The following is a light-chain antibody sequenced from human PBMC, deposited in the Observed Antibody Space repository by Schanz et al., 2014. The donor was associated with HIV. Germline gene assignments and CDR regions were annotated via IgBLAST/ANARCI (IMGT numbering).Light chain of an antibody. Sequence: DFQMTQSPSSLSASVGDRVTITCRASQDISNYLAWYQQRPGQVPRLLIDSASTLQTGVPSRFSGSGSGTDFTLTISRLEPDAFAVYYYQHYGSSPFTFGPGTKVDIK. CDR3: QHYGSSPFT. V-gene: IGKV1-27*01. CDR1: QDISNY. J-gene: IGKJ3*01. CDR2: SAS.